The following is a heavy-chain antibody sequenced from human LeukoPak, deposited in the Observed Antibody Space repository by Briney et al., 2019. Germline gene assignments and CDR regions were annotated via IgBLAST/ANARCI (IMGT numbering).Heavy chain of an antibody. V-gene: IGHV3-49*04. Sequence: GGSLRLSCTASGFTFGDHAMSWVRQAPGKGLEWVGFIRSKTYGGTTEYAASVKGRFTISRDDSKSIAYLQMNSLKTEVTAVYYCTRGPTQQWLYYGMDVWGQGTTVTVSS. D-gene: IGHD5-18*01. CDR1: GFTFGDHA. J-gene: IGHJ6*02. CDR3: TRGPTQQWLYYGMDV. CDR2: IRSKTYGGTT.